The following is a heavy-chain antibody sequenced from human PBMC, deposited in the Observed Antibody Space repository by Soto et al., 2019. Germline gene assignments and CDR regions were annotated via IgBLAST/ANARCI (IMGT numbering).Heavy chain of an antibody. J-gene: IGHJ3*02. CDR1: GGSISSSSYY. CDR3: ASRRAHPPLDAFDI. V-gene: IGHV4-39*01. Sequence: QLQLQESGPGLVKPSETLSLTCTVSGGSISSSSYYWGWIRQPPGKGLEWIGSIHYSGSTYYNPSLKSRVTISVDTSKNQFALKLSSVTAADTAVYYCASRRAHPPLDAFDIWGQGTMVTVSS. CDR2: IHYSGST.